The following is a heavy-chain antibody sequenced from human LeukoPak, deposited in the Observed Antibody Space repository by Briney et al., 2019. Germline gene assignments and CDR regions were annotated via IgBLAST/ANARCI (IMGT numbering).Heavy chain of an antibody. CDR1: GASISNYY. Sequence: SETLSLTCTVSGASISNYYWTWIRQPAGKGLEWSGRMYSSGNTTYNPSLKSRVTMSVDTSKNQFSLTLSSVTAADTAVYYCARRQTIFGVVFFDYWGHGTLVTVSS. CDR2: MYSSGNT. CDR3: ARRQTIFGVVFFDY. D-gene: IGHD3-3*01. V-gene: IGHV4-4*07. J-gene: IGHJ4*01.